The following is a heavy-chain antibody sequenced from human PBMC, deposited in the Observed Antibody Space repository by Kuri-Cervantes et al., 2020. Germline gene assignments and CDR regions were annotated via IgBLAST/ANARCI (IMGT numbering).Heavy chain of an antibody. Sequence: GGSLRLSCATSGFTYSGYWMTWVRQAPGKGLEWVANIKQDGSEKYYVDSVKGRFTISRDNAKNPLYLQMNSLRAEDTAVYYCARGGPEINRRIVVVVAATPGSTGCMDVWGKGTTVTVSS. J-gene: IGHJ6*03. V-gene: IGHV3-7*01. CDR1: GFTYSGYW. CDR2: IKQDGSEK. CDR3: ARGGPEINRRIVVVVAATPGSTGCMDV. D-gene: IGHD2-15*01.